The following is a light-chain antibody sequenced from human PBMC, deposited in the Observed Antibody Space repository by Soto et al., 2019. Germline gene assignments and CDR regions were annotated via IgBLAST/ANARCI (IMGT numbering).Light chain of an antibody. CDR3: QEYGSSRT. J-gene: IGKJ1*01. V-gene: IGKV3-20*01. CDR1: QSFSSNS. Sequence: EIVLTQSPGTLSLSPGESATLSCRASQSFSSNSLAWYQQKPGQAPRLLIYGASSRATGIPDRFSGSGSGTDFTLTISRLEPEHFAVYYCQEYGSSRTFGQGTKVEIK. CDR2: GAS.